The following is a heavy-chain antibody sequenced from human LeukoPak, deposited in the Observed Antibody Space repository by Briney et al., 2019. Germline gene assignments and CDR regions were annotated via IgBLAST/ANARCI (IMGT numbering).Heavy chain of an antibody. D-gene: IGHD3-10*01. Sequence: SETLSLTCTVSGGSVSSSSYYWGWIRQPPGKGLEWIGSIYYSGSTYYNPSLKSRVTISVDTSKNQFSLKLSSVTAADTAVYYCARYGSGSYWFDPWGQGTLVTVSS. V-gene: IGHV4-39*07. CDR1: GGSVSSSSYY. J-gene: IGHJ5*02. CDR3: ARYGSGSYWFDP. CDR2: IYYSGST.